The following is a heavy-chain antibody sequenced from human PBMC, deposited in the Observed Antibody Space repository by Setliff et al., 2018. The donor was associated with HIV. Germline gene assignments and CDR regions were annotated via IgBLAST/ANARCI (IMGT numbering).Heavy chain of an antibody. Sequence: ASVKVSCKASGYSFINYGISWVRQAPGQGLEWMGWISAYNGNTNYAPRLLGRVTMTTDTSTSTAYMELRSLSSDDTAVYYCARARLQGMGTAVGPRDNCLDPWGQGTRVTVSS. CDR3: ARARLQGMGTAVGPRDNCLDP. J-gene: IGHJ5*02. V-gene: IGHV1-18*01. CDR2: ISAYNGNT. CDR1: GYSFINYG. D-gene: IGHD2-21*02.